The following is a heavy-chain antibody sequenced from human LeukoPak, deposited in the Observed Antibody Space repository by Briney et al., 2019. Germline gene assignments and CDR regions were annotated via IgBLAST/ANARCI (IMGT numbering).Heavy chain of an antibody. Sequence: SLKVSCKASGGTFISYAISWVRQAPGQRLEWMGGIIPIFGTANYAQKFQGRVTITTDESTSTADMELSSLRSEDTAVYYCARALGYSYGYSWYFDYWGQGTLVTVSS. J-gene: IGHJ4*02. CDR1: GGTFISYA. CDR2: IIPIFGTA. D-gene: IGHD5-18*01. CDR3: ARALGYSYGYSWYFDY. V-gene: IGHV1-69*05.